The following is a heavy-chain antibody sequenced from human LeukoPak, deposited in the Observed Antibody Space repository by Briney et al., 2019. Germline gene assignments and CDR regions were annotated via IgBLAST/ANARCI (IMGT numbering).Heavy chain of an antibody. V-gene: IGHV1-18*01. CDR1: GYTFTSYG. CDR2: ISAYNGNT. CDR3: ARDTAARPTHYYYYMDV. D-gene: IGHD6-6*01. J-gene: IGHJ6*03. Sequence: ASVKVSCKASGYTFTSYGISWVRQAPGQGLEWMGWISAYNGNTNYAQKLQGRVTMTTDTSTSTAYMELRSLRSDDTAVYYCARDTAARPTHYYYYMDVWGKGTTVTVSS.